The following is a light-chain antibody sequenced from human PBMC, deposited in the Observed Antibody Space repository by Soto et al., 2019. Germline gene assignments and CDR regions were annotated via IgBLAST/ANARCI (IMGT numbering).Light chain of an antibody. Sequence: QSVLTQPPSASGTPGQRVTISCSGSRSSIGTNTVTWYQQLPGTAAKLLIYSDNQRPSGVPDRFSGSKSGTSASLAISALQSDDEAAYYCAAWDVRFVVFGGGTKLTVL. CDR3: AAWDVRFVV. CDR2: SDN. V-gene: IGLV1-44*01. J-gene: IGLJ2*01. CDR1: RSSIGTNT.